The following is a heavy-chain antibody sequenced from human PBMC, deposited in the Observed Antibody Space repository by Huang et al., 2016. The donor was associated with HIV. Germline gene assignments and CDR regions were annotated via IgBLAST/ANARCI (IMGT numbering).Heavy chain of an antibody. CDR3: ARVGGVAAGTFGTFDI. Sequence: EVQLVESGGGLVKPGGSLRLSCAASGFTFSGYSMNWVRQGPGKGLEWVSSISSSSSNIYYADSVKGRCTISRDNAKNSLNLQMNSLRAEDTAVYYCARVGGVAAGTFGTFDIWGQGTMVTVSS. D-gene: IGHD6-19*01. CDR1: GFTFSGYS. J-gene: IGHJ3*02. CDR2: ISSSSSNI. V-gene: IGHV3-21*01.